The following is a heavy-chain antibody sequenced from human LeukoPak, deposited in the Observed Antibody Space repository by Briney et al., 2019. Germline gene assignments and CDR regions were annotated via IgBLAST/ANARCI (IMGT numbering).Heavy chain of an antibody. V-gene: IGHV3-23*01. CDR1: GLTVSSYA. J-gene: IGHJ5*02. Sequence: TGGSLRLSCAASGLTVSSYAMSWVRQAPGKGLEWVSEISGSVGNTYYADSVKGRFTISRDNSKNTLYLQMNSLRAEDTAVYYCANIPYTSSTSWPFDPWGQGTLVTVSS. CDR2: ISGSVGNT. D-gene: IGHD2-2*01. CDR3: ANIPYTSSTSWPFDP.